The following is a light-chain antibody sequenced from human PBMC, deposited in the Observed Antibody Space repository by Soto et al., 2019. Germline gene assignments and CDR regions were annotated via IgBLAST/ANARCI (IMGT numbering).Light chain of an antibody. V-gene: IGKV3-20*01. CDR3: QQYDSSPKT. CDR2: GAS. CDR1: QSVSSSY. J-gene: IGKJ1*01. Sequence: EIGLTQSPGTLSLSPGERGTLSCMASQSVSSSYLAWYQQKPCQAPRLLIYGASSRATGIPDRFSGSGSGTDFTLTISRLEPEDFAVYYCQQYDSSPKTFGQGTKVDI.